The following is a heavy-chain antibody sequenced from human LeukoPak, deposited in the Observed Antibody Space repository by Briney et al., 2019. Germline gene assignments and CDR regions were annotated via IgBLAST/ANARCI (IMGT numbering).Heavy chain of an antibody. D-gene: IGHD3-10*01. Sequence: GGSLRLSCAASGFTFSNAWMSWVRQAPGKGLEWVSVIYSGGSTYSADSVKGRFTISRDTSRNTLYLQMNSLRAEDTAVYYCARDGGGPGSYYTSDGGQGTLVTVSS. V-gene: IGHV3-66*01. CDR1: GFTFSNAW. CDR3: ARDGGGPGSYYTSD. CDR2: IYSGGST. J-gene: IGHJ4*02.